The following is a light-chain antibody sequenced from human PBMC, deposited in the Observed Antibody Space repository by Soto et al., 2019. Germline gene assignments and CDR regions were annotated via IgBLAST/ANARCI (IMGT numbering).Light chain of an antibody. J-gene: IGLJ1*01. CDR2: DVR. V-gene: IGLV2-14*01. CDR1: SSDVGAYNY. CDR3: SSYTSATTYV. Sequence: QSVLTQPASVSGSPGQSITISFTGTSSDVGAYNYDSWYQQYPGEAPKVIIYDVRHRPAGVSNRFSGSKSGNTASLTISGLQTQDEADYYCSSYTSATTYVFGTGTKLTVL.